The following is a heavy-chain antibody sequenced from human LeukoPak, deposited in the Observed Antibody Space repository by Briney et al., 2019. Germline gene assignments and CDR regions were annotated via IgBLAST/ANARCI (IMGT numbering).Heavy chain of an antibody. CDR1: GFTFSSYA. Sequence: GGSLRLSCAASGFTFSSYAMSWVRQAPGKGLEWVSAISGSGGSTYYADSVKGRFTISRDNSKNTLYLQMNSLRAEDTAVYYCAKDPSVVVVAATPGDAFDIWGQGTMVTVSS. V-gene: IGHV3-23*01. D-gene: IGHD2-15*01. CDR2: ISGSGGST. J-gene: IGHJ3*02. CDR3: AKDPSVVVVAATPGDAFDI.